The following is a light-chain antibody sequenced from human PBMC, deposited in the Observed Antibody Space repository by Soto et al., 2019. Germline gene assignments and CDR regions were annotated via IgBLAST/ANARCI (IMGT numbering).Light chain of an antibody. CDR3: QQRSNWPT. J-gene: IGKJ1*01. V-gene: IGKV3-11*01. CDR1: QSVSNY. Sequence: EIVLTQSPATLSLSPGERATLSCRASQSVSNYLAWYQHKPGQAPRLLIYDTSNRATGIPARFSGSGSGTDFTLTISSLEPEDFAVYYRQQRSNWPTFGQGTKVEIK. CDR2: DTS.